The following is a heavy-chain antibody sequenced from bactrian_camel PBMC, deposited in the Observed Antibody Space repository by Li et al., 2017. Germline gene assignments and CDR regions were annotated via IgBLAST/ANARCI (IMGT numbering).Heavy chain of an antibody. CDR1: GDTGSNKC. V-gene: IGHV3S60*01. J-gene: IGHJ4*01. CDR3: AKTGDYCSGSWCYFRRVRLEYNY. CDR2: RSVSGAYT. Sequence: HVQLVESGGGSVEPGGSLRLSCEASGDTGSNKCMGWFRQAPGKEREGVASRSVSGAYTFYADSVKGRFTITRDNAKNTLVLQMNGLKPEDTAMYYCAKTGDYCSGSWCYFRRVRLEYNYWGQGTQVTVS. D-gene: IGHD3*01.